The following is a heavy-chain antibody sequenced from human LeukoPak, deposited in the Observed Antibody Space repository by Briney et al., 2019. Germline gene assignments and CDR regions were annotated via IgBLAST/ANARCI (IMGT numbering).Heavy chain of an antibody. Sequence: GGPLRLSCAGSGFTFSQYFMHWVRQAPGKGLEYLSVISYNGEQTYYSKSVKGRFTISRDNSKNMLYLRMGSLRPEDTAVYFCARDPSVGGFSGSELDFWGQGTLATVSS. CDR3: ARDPSVGGFSGSELDF. J-gene: IGHJ4*02. V-gene: IGHV3-64*01. CDR1: GFTFSQYF. D-gene: IGHD3-22*01. CDR2: ISYNGEQT.